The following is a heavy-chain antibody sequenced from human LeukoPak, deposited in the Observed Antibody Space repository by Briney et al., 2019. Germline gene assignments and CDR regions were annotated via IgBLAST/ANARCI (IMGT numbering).Heavy chain of an antibody. CDR3: ASAGGYYFDY. CDR2: ISYDGSNK. CDR1: GFTFSSYG. V-gene: IGHV3-30*19. D-gene: IGHD3-10*01. J-gene: IGHJ4*02. Sequence: GGSLRLSCAASGFTFSSYGMHWVRQAPGKGLEWVAVISYDGSNKYYADSVKGRFTISRDNSKNTLYLQMNSLRAEDTAVYYCASAGGYYFDYWGQGTLVTVSS.